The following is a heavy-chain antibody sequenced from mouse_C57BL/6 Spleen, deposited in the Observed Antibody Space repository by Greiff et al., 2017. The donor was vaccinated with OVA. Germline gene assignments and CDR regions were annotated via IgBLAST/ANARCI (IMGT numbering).Heavy chain of an antibody. J-gene: IGHJ1*03. Sequence: EVKLQESGGGLVKPGGSLKLSCAASGFTFSSYAMSWVRQTPEKRLEWVATISDGGSYTYYPDNVKGRFTISRDNAKNNLYLQMSHLKSEDTAMYYCAREGDYYGSSLWYFDVWGTGTTVTVSS. D-gene: IGHD1-1*01. CDR2: ISDGGSYT. CDR1: GFTFSSYA. V-gene: IGHV5-4*01. CDR3: AREGDYYGSSLWYFDV.